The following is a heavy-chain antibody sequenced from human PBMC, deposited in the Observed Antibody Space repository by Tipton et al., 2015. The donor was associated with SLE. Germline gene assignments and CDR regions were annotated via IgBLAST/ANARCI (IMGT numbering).Heavy chain of an antibody. V-gene: IGHV4-59*07. CDR3: ARSPTFGVNVWFDP. Sequence: TLSLTCTVSGGSIGTYFWNWVRQPPGKGLEWIGFINHSGSTNSNPSLMGRVTMSVDTSRNQFSLKLTSVTAADTAVYFCARSPTFGVNVWFDPWGPGTQVTVSS. J-gene: IGHJ5*02. D-gene: IGHD3-3*01. CDR1: GGSIGTYF. CDR2: INHSGST.